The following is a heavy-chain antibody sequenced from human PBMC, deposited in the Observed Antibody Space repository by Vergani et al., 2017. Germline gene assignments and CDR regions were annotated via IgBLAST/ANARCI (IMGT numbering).Heavy chain of an antibody. D-gene: IGHD4-23*01. J-gene: IGHJ4*02. Sequence: QVQLQESGPGLVKPSETLSLTCAVSGYSISSGYYWGWIRQPPGKGLEWIGSIYTSGSTNYNPSLKSRVTISVDTSKNQFSLKLSSVTAADTAVYYCARGDYGGNSGHFDYWGQGTLVTVSS. CDR1: GYSISSGYY. V-gene: IGHV4-38-2*01. CDR3: ARGDYGGNSGHFDY. CDR2: IYTSGST.